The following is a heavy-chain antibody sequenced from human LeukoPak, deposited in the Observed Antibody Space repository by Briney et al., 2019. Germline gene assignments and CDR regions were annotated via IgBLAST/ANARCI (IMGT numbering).Heavy chain of an antibody. CDR1: GYTFTSYG. CDR2: ISAYNGNT. CDR3: ARLSQLLTYGMDV. J-gene: IGHJ6*02. Sequence: RASVKVSCKASGYTFTSYGISWVRQAPGQGLEWMGWISAYNGNTNYAQRLQGRVTMATDTSTSTAYMELRSLRSDDTAVYYCARLSQLLTYGMDVWGQGTTVTVSS. D-gene: IGHD2-2*01. V-gene: IGHV1-18*01.